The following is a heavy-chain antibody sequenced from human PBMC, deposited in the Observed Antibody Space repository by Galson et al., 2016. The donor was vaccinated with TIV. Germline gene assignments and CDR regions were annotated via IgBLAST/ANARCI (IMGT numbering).Heavy chain of an antibody. Sequence: QSGAEVKKPGESLKISCKASGGIFSNFVISWVRQAPGQGLEWMESINPIFGTANYAQKFQGRVTITADTSTSTFYMDLSSLRSEDTAIYYCARGRGYSFGSGSSYFDYWGQGSLVTVSS. CDR1: GGIFSNFV. V-gene: IGHV1-69*06. J-gene: IGHJ4*02. D-gene: IGHD3-10*01. CDR3: ARGRGYSFGSGSSYFDY. CDR2: INPIFGTA.